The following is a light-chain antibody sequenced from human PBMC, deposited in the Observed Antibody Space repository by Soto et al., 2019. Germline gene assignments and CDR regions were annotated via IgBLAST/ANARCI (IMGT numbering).Light chain of an antibody. V-gene: IGKV3-15*01. CDR1: HYVYSN. Sequence: EIVMTQSPATLSVSPGERATLSCTASHYVYSNVAWFQQRPGQAPRLLIYRASTRATGTPARFSGSGYGTEFTLTITSLLSEDFALYYCQQYHNLWTFGQGPRGISN. CDR2: RAS. J-gene: IGKJ1*01. CDR3: QQYHNLWT.